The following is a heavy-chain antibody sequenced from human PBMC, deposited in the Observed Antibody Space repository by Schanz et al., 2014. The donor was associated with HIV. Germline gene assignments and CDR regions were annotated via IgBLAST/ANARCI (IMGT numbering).Heavy chain of an antibody. CDR3: AREMVVAAIREVFDY. Sequence: QVQLVQSGAEVKKPGSSVKVSCKNTVSSYGISWVRQAPGQGLEWMGWINPNTGGTKFGQKFHGRVTMTRDTSINTVYMEIRGLKFNDTAVYYCAREMVVAAIREVFDYWGQGTLVTVSS. CDR1: TVSSYG. CDR2: INPNTGGT. J-gene: IGHJ4*02. D-gene: IGHD2-21*02. V-gene: IGHV1-2*02.